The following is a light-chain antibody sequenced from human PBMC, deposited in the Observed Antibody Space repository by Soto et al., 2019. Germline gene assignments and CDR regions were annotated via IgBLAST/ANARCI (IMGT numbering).Light chain of an antibody. CDR3: QQYYNLPRTRT. J-gene: IGKJ4*01. CDR1: QDINNY. Sequence: DIQMTQSPSSLSASIGDRVTITCQASQDINNYLNWYQQKQRKAPKLLIYDASNLETGVPSRFSGSGSGTDFTFTISSLQPEDIATYYCQQYYNLPRTRTCGGGTKVEIK. V-gene: IGKV1-33*01. CDR2: DAS.